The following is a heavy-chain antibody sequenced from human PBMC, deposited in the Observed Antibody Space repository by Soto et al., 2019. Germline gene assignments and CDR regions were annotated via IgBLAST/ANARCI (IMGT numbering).Heavy chain of an antibody. J-gene: IGHJ4*02. CDR3: AKADSSSSPFDY. D-gene: IGHD6-6*01. CDR2: ISYDGSNK. V-gene: IGHV3-30*18. CDR1: GFTFSSYG. Sequence: QVQLVESGGGVVQPGRSLRLSCAASGFTFSSYGMHWVRQAPGKGLEWVAVISYDGSNKYYADSVKGRFTISRDNSKNTLYLQMNSLRAEDMAVYYCAKADSSSSPFDYWGQGTLVTVSS.